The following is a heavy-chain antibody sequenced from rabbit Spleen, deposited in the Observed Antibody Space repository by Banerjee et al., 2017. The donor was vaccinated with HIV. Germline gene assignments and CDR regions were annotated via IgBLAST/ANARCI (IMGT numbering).Heavy chain of an antibody. CDR2: IYTGSSGST. CDR3: ARDAGTSFSTYGMDL. D-gene: IGHD8-1*01. Sequence: QSLEESGGGLVQPEGSLTLTCTASGFSFSSSYYMCWVRQAPGKGLEWIACIYTGSSGSTYYASWVNGRFTISKTSSTTVTLQIGSLTAADTATYFCARDAGTSFSTYGMDLWGPGTLVTVS. CDR1: GFSFSSSYY. V-gene: IGHV1S40*01. J-gene: IGHJ6*01.